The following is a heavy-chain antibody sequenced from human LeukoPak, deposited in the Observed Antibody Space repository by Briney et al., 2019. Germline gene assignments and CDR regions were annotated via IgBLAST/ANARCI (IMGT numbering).Heavy chain of an antibody. CDR2: ISYDGSNK. CDR1: GFTFSSYA. V-gene: IGHV3-30-3*01. Sequence: GGSLRLSCAASGFTFSSYAMHWVRQAPGKGLEWVAVISYDGSNKYYADSVKGRFTISRDNSKNTLYLQMNSLRAEDTAVYYCASLGATRPHYYYYYMDVWGKGTTVTVSS. D-gene: IGHD5-24*01. J-gene: IGHJ6*03. CDR3: ASLGATRPHYYYYYMDV.